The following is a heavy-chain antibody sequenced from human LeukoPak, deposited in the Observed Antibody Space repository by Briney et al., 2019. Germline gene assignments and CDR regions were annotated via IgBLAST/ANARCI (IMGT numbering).Heavy chain of an antibody. CDR3: ARGAAALDY. D-gene: IGHD6-13*01. CDR2: INHSGST. V-gene: IGHV4-34*01. Sequence: SETLSLTCAVYGGSFSGYYWSWIRQPPGKGLEWIGEINHSGSTNYNPSLKSRVTISVDTSKNQFSLKLSSVTAADTAVYYCARGAAALDYWGQGTLVTVSS. CDR1: GGSFSGYY. J-gene: IGHJ4*02.